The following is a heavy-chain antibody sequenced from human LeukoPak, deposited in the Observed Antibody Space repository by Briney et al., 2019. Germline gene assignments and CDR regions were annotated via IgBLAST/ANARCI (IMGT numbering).Heavy chain of an antibody. V-gene: IGHV4-59*01. CDR3: ARVRRAFGAFDI. Sequence: PSETLSLTCTVSGGSISSYYWSWIRQPPGKGLEWIGYIYYSGSTNYNPSLKSRVTISVDTSKNQFSPKLSSVTAADTAVYYCARVRRAFGAFDIWGQGTMVTVSS. CDR1: GGSISSYY. CDR2: IYYSGST. D-gene: IGHD3-16*01. J-gene: IGHJ3*02.